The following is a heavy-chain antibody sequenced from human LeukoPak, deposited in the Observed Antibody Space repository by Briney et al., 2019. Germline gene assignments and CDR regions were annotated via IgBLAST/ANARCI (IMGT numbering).Heavy chain of an antibody. CDR2: INPSGGST. CDR3: ARDQSLESTSYNTWFDP. V-gene: IGHV1-46*01. CDR1: GYTFTSYY. D-gene: IGHD2-2*02. J-gene: IGHJ5*02. Sequence: GASVKVSCKASGYTFTSYYMHWVRQAPGQGLEWMGIINPSGGSTSYAQKFQGRVTMTRDTSTSTVYMELSSLRSEDTAVYYCARDQSLESTSYNTWFDPWGQGTLVTVSS.